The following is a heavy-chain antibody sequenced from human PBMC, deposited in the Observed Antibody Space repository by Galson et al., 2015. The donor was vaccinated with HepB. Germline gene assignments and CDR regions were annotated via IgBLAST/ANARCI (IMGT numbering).Heavy chain of an antibody. Sequence: SLRLSCAASGFGFGTPSMGWVRQAPGRGLEWISGISGSGDSTFYADSVKGRFTVSRDNSNNMLYLQMNSLRDEDAGLYFCAKGYGLFDSWGQGILVTVSS. V-gene: IGHV3-23*01. CDR1: GFGFGTPS. CDR2: ISGSGDST. CDR3: AKGYGLFDS. D-gene: IGHD5-18*01. J-gene: IGHJ5*01.